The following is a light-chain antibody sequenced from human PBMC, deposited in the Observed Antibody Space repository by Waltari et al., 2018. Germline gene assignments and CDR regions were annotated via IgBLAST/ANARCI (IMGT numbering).Light chain of an antibody. Sequence: DIQMTQSPSSLSASVGDRVTITCRASQSISNYLAWYQQKPGKAPILLIYKASILKSGVPSRFSGSGSGTQFTLTIISLQPGDFATYYCQQYNTYSSFGQGTKLEIK. J-gene: IGKJ2*01. CDR1: QSISNY. CDR2: KAS. V-gene: IGKV1-5*03. CDR3: QQYNTYSS.